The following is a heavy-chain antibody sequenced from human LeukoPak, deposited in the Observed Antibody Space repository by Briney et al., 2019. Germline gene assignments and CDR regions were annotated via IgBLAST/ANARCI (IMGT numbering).Heavy chain of an antibody. CDR1: GGTFSSYA. Sequence: SVKVSCKASGGTFSSYAISWVRQAPGQGLEWMRRIIPILGIANYAQKFQGRVTITADKSTSTAYMELSSLRSEDMAVYYCARETSSGPLDYWGQGTLVTVSS. CDR3: ARETSSGPLDY. J-gene: IGHJ4*02. CDR2: IIPILGIA. V-gene: IGHV1-69*04. D-gene: IGHD2-15*01.